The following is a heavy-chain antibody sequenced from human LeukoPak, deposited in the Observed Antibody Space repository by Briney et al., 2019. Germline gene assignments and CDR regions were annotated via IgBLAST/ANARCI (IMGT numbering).Heavy chain of an antibody. D-gene: IGHD3/OR15-3a*01. CDR1: GYSFTSYW. CDR3: ARRAFFDWLSHPRGYYFYYMDV. V-gene: IGHV5-51*01. J-gene: IGHJ6*03. Sequence: GESLKISCKGSGYSFTSYWIVWVRQMPGKGLEWMGIINPGDSDTRYSPSFQGQVTISADKSISTAYLQWSSLKASDTAMYYCARRAFFDWLSHPRGYYFYYMDVWGKGTTVTVSS. CDR2: INPGDSDT.